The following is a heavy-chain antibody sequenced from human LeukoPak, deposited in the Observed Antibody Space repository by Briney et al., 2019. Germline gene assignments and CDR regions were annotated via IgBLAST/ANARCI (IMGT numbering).Heavy chain of an antibody. J-gene: IGHJ4*02. Sequence: SETLSLTCTVSGGSISSYSWSWIRQSAGKGLEWIGRFSISGSTEYNPSLKSRVTISVDTSKNQFSLKLSSVTAADTAVYYCARAPITIFGVAFFDYWGQGTLVTVSS. V-gene: IGHV4-4*07. CDR3: ARAPITIFGVAFFDY. CDR1: GGSISSYS. D-gene: IGHD3-3*01. CDR2: FSISGST.